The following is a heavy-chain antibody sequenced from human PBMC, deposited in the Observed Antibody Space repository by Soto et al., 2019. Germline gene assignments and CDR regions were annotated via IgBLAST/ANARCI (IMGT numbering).Heavy chain of an antibody. V-gene: IGHV1-24*01. Sequence: ASVKVSCKVSGYTLTELSMHWVRQAPGKGLEWMGGFDPEGGETIYAQKFQGRVTMTEDTSTDTAYMELSSPRSEDTAVYYCATDRYGSGSYYAFDLWGQGTMVTVSS. CDR3: ATDRYGSGSYYAFDL. CDR1: GYTLTELS. CDR2: FDPEGGET. D-gene: IGHD3-10*01. J-gene: IGHJ3*01.